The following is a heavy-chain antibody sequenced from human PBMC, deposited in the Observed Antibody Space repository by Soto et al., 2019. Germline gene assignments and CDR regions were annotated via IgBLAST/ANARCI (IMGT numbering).Heavy chain of an antibody. CDR1: GFTFEDYT. J-gene: IGHJ4*02. Sequence: EVQLVESGGGLVQPGGSLRLTCTASGFTFEDYTMDWVRQAPGKGPEWVSGITWNSGKINYADSVKGRFSISRDNAKKPLYLQMDSLRTEDTALYYCVKSKENLAYNALRPYHYWGQGTQVTVSA. CDR2: ITWNSGKI. V-gene: IGHV3-9*01. D-gene: IGHD1-20*01. CDR3: VKSKENLAYNALRPYHY.